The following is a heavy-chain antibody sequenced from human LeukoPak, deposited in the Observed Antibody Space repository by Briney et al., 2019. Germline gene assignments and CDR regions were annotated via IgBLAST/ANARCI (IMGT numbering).Heavy chain of an antibody. Sequence: GASVKVSCTASGYTFTGYYMHRVRQAPGQGLEWMGWINPNSGGTNYAQKFQGRVTMTRDTSISTAYMELSRLRSDDTAVYYCARGGPDDFWSGYLIDYWGQGTLVTVSS. CDR2: INPNSGGT. V-gene: IGHV1-2*02. CDR1: GYTFTGYY. D-gene: IGHD3-3*01. CDR3: ARGGPDDFWSGYLIDY. J-gene: IGHJ4*02.